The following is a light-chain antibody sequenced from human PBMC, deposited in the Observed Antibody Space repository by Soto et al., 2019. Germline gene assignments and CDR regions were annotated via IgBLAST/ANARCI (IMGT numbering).Light chain of an antibody. CDR2: AAS. Sequence: EIVLTQSPGTLSLSPGERATLSCRASQSISSRYLACYQQKPGQAPRLLIDAASSRATVIPDRFSGSGSGTYFTRSISRLEREVLAVCYCQQYGSSPYTFGQGTKLEI. CDR3: QQYGSSPYT. J-gene: IGKJ2*01. CDR1: QSISSRY. V-gene: IGKV3-20*01.